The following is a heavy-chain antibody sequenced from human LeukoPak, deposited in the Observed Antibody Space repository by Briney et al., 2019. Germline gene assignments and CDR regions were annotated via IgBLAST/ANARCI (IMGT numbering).Heavy chain of an antibody. Sequence: GGSLRLSCAASGFSFSSAWMNWVRQAPGKGLEWVSSIDSSSSYIYYADSVKGRFTISRANAKNSLFLQMNSLRAEDTAVCYCARGPHGGFVIIPTEFWGQGTLVTVSS. CDR2: IDSSSSYI. D-gene: IGHD3-3*01. J-gene: IGHJ4*02. V-gene: IGHV3-21*01. CDR3: ARGPHGGFVIIPTEF. CDR1: GFSFSSAW.